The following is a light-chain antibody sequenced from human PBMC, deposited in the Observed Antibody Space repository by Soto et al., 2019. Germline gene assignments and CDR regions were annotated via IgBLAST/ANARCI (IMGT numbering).Light chain of an antibody. CDR3: QQYNSYSSWT. CDR1: QSLNSL. V-gene: IGKV1-5*01. J-gene: IGKJ1*01. Sequence: DIQMTQSPSTLSASVGDRVTITCRASQSLNSLLAWYQQKPGRAPKLLIYDASTLESGVPSRFSGSGYGTEFTLTISSLQTDDFATYYCQQYNSYSSWTFGQGTKVEIK. CDR2: DAS.